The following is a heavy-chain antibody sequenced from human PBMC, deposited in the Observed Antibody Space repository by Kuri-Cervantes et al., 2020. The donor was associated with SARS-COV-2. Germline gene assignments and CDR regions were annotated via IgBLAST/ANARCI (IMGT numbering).Heavy chain of an antibody. CDR1: GFTFSSYS. J-gene: IGHJ6*02. CDR2: ISSSSSYI. Sequence: GGSLSLTCAASGFTFSSYSMNWVRQAPGKGLEWVSSISSSSSYIYYADSVKGRFTISRDNAKNSLYLQMNSLRAEDTAVYYCARDSPDSSSWYYYYYGMDVWGQGTTVTVSS. V-gene: IGHV3-21*01. CDR3: ARDSPDSSSWYYYYYGMDV. D-gene: IGHD6-13*01.